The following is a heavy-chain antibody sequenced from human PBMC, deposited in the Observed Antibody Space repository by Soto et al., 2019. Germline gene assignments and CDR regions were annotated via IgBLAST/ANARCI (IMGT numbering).Heavy chain of an antibody. V-gene: IGHV4-39*01. CDR2: IYFRGNT. CDR3: ARLEGLATISYYFDF. CDR1: GDSINSDKYY. D-gene: IGHD3-9*01. J-gene: IGHJ4*02. Sequence: QLQLQESGPGLVKPSETLSLTCSVSGDSINSDKYYWGWIRQPPGKGLEWIGSIYFRGNTYSNPSLQTRVTISLDKPKSQFSLKLNSVTAADSAVYFCARLEGLATISYYFDFWGQGALVTVSS.